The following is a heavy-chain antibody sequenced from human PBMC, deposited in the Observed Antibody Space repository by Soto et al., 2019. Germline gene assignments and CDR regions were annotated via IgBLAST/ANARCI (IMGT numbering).Heavy chain of an antibody. J-gene: IGHJ6*02. CDR2: IWYDGSNK. Sequence: QVQLVESGGGVVQPGRSLRLSCAASGFTFSSYGMHWVRQAPGKGLEWVAVIWYDGSNKYHADSVKGRFTVSIDSSKNTLYLQMNSLRAEDTAVYYCARSMVRGVNYYYYAMDVWGQGTTVTVSS. CDR1: GFTFSSYG. CDR3: ARSMVRGVNYYYYAMDV. V-gene: IGHV3-33*01. D-gene: IGHD3-10*01.